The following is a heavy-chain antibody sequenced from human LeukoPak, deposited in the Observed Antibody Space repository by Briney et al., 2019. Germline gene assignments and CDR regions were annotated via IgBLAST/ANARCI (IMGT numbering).Heavy chain of an antibody. V-gene: IGHV4-39*07. Sequence: SETLSLTCTVSDGSIRSSYYYWGWIRQPPGKGLEWIGSIYDSGSTYYNPSLKSRVTISVDTSKNQFSLKLSSVTAADTAVYYCARGSFPRWVVVVSENWFDPWGQGTLVTVSS. CDR1: DGSIRSSYYY. CDR3: ARGSFPRWVVVVSENWFDP. J-gene: IGHJ5*02. D-gene: IGHD3-22*01. CDR2: IYDSGST.